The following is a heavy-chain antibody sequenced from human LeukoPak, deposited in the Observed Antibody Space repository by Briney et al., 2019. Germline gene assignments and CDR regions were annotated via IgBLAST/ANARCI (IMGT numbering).Heavy chain of an antibody. Sequence: GGSLRLSCAASGFTFSSYAMSWVRQAPGKGLEWVSYISSMSSTIYYAGSVKGRFTISRDNAKNSLYLQMNSLRAEDTAVYYCVREMGRLQSYFAYWGQGTLVTVSS. CDR3: VREMGRLQSYFAY. CDR1: GFTFSSYA. CDR2: ISSMSSTI. V-gene: IGHV3-48*04. J-gene: IGHJ4*02. D-gene: IGHD5-24*01.